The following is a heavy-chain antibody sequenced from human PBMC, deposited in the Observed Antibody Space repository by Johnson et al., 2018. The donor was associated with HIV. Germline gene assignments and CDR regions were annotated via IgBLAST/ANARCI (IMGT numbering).Heavy chain of an antibody. Sequence: EVQLVESGGGLVQPGGSLRLSCAASGFTFSSYWMSWVRQAPGKGLEWVSYISSSGNTMYYADSVKGRFTISRDNAKNSLNLQMNILRAEDTAVYYCARAPEVRGVDAFDIWGQGTMVTVSS. V-gene: IGHV3-48*04. J-gene: IGHJ3*02. CDR2: ISSSGNTM. D-gene: IGHD3-10*01. CDR1: GFTFSSYW. CDR3: ARAPEVRGVDAFDI.